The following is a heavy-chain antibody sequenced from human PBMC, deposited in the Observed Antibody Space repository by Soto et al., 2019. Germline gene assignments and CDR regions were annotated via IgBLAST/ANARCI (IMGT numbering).Heavy chain of an antibody. Sequence: PSETLSLTFAVYGGSFSGYYWSWIRQPPGKGLEWIGEINHSGSTNYNPSLKSRVAISVDTSKNQFSLKLSSVTAADTAVYYCARFSAVVPALYYYYYGMDVWGQGTTVTVSS. CDR3: ARFSAVVPALYYYYYGMDV. V-gene: IGHV4-34*01. CDR2: INHSGST. CDR1: GGSFSGYY. D-gene: IGHD2-2*01. J-gene: IGHJ6*02.